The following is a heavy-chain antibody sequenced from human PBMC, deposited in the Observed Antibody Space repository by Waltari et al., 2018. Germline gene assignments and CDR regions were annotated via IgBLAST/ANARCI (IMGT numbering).Heavy chain of an antibody. CDR3: ARDEYCSGGSCYSRGAFDI. J-gene: IGHJ3*02. D-gene: IGHD2-15*01. CDR1: GDSVSSASAA. Sequence: QVSLQQSGPGLVKPSQTLSLICAISGDSVSSASAAWNWIRQSPSRGLEWLGRTYYRSKWYNDYAVSVKSRITINPDTSKNQFSLQLNSVTPEDTAVYYCARDEYCSGGSCYSRGAFDIWGQGTMVTVSS. CDR2: TYYRSKWYN. V-gene: IGHV6-1*01.